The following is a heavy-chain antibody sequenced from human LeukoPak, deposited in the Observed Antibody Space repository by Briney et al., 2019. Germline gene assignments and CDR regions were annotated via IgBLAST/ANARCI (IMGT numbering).Heavy chain of an antibody. Sequence: GESLKISCKSSAYSFSSYWIGWVRQMPGKGLEGMGIIYQGDPNTGSGPSFDGEVTISADRTINSADRQGISLKAWDTAIYYCARVFGAYFDYWGQGTLVTVSS. CDR1: AYSFSSYW. V-gene: IGHV5-51*01. CDR3: ARVFGAYFDY. D-gene: IGHD3-16*01. CDR2: IYQGDPNT. J-gene: IGHJ4*02.